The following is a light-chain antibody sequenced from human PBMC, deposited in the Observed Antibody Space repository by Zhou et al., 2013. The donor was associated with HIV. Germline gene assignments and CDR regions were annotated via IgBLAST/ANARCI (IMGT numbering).Light chain of an antibody. CDR2: AAS. V-gene: IGKV1-8*01. CDR1: QGITNS. Sequence: AVRLTQSPSSFSASPGDRVTITCRASQGITNSLAWYQQTPGKAPKLLIYAASTLQSGVPSRFSGTGSDTEFSLFISSLQSEDSATYYCQQYMSYWTFGQGTKVEIK. CDR3: QQYMSYWT. J-gene: IGKJ1*01.